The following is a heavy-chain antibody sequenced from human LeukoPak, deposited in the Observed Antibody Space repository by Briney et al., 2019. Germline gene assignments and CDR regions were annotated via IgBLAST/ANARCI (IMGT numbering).Heavy chain of an antibody. J-gene: IGHJ4*02. V-gene: IGHV3-20*04. CDR3: ARVGVDGSGSYYNGGLDY. CDR2: INWNGDGT. D-gene: IGHD3-10*01. Sequence: GGSLRLSCAASGFTFDDYGMNWVRQAPGKGLEWVSGINWNGDGTGYADSVKGRLTISRDNAKNSLYLQMNSLRAEDTALYYCARVGVDGSGSYYNGGLDYWGQGTLVTVSS. CDR1: GFTFDDYG.